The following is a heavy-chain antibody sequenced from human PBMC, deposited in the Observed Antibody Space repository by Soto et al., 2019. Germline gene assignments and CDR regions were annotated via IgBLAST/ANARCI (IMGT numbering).Heavy chain of an antibody. CDR1: GFTFSNAW. J-gene: IGHJ6*02. Sequence: EVQLVESEGSLVKPGGSLRIACAASGFTFSNAWMNWVRQAPGKGLEWVGRIKSKTDGGTTDYAAPVKGRFTISRDDSKNTLYLQMNSLKTEDAAVYYCTTDGISGSHFDDYYYYGTDVWGQGTTVTVSS. CDR2: IKSKTDGGTT. D-gene: IGHD1-26*01. V-gene: IGHV3-15*07. CDR3: TTDGISGSHFDDYYYYGTDV.